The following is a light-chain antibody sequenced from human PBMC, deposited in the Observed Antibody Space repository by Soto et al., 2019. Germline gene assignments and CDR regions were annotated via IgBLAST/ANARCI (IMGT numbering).Light chain of an antibody. CDR1: QTVSES. CDR3: QQCGSSPWT. J-gene: IGKJ1*01. Sequence: IVLTQSPGTLSFSPGERATLSFRASQTVSESLAWYQQKPGQAPRLLMYGASSRATGIPDRFSGSGSGTDFTLTISRLEPEDFAVYYCQQCGSSPWTFGQGTKVDIK. CDR2: GAS. V-gene: IGKV3-20*01.